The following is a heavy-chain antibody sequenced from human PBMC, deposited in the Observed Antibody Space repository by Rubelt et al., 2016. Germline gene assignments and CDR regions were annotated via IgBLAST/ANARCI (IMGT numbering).Heavy chain of an antibody. D-gene: IGHD5-24*01. V-gene: IGHV4-39*07. CDR3: ARGPMADP. CDR1: GGSITSSSYYY. J-gene: IGHJ5*02. CDR2: GYSGGST. Sequence: QLQLQESGPGLVRPSETLSLICTVSGGSITSSSYYYWGWIRQPPGKGLEWLGSGYSGGSTYYNPVLKSRVTRSGDTSKNQLSLKLQSMTAADTAVYYCARGPMADPWGQGALVTVSS.